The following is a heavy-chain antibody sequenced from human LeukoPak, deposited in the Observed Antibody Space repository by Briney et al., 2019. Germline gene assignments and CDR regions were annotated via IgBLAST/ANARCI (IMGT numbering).Heavy chain of an antibody. Sequence: GGSLRLSCSASGFTFSSYTMSWVRQAPGKGLEWVSAISGSGGSTYYADSVKGRFTISRDNSKNTLYLQMNSLRAEDTAVYYCARDPLWFGELLPDYWGQGTLVTVSS. D-gene: IGHD3-10*01. CDR1: GFTFSSYT. CDR3: ARDPLWFGELLPDY. CDR2: ISGSGGST. V-gene: IGHV3-23*01. J-gene: IGHJ4*02.